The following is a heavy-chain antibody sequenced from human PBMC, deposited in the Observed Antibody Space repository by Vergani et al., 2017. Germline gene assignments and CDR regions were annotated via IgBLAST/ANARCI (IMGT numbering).Heavy chain of an antibody. J-gene: IGHJ6*02. D-gene: IGHD2-2*02. Sequence: EVQLVESGGGLVQPGGSLRLSCAASGFTFSSYAMSWVRQAPGKGLEWVSAISGSGGSTYYADSVKGRFTISRDNSKNTLYLQMNSLRAEDTAVYYCAKVALGYCSSTSCYKEGYYYYGMDVWGQGTTVTVSS. CDR2: ISGSGGST. V-gene: IGHV3-23*04. CDR1: GFTFSSYA. CDR3: AKVALGYCSSTSCYKEGYYYYGMDV.